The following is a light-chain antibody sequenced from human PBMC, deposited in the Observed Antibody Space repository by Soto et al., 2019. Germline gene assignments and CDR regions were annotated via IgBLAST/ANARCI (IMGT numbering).Light chain of an antibody. J-gene: IGKJ2*01. CDR3: HQRSNWPPFT. CDR1: QSVSSF. CDR2: DAS. V-gene: IGKV3-11*01. Sequence: EIVLTQSPATLSLSPGERATLSCRASQSVSSFLAWYQQKPGQAPRLLIYDASNRATGIPARFSGSGSGTDFTLTISSLEPEDFAVYSCHQRSNWPPFTFGQGTKLEIQ.